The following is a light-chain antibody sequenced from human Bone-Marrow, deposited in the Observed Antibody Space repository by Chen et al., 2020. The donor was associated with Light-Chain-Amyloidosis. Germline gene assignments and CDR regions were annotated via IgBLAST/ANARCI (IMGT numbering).Light chain of an antibody. V-gene: IGKV1-33*01. Sequence: DVQLTQFPSSLSSSVGDRVTITCQARQDITNYLNWYQQKPGKAPKLLISEASNLERGVPSRFSGSRSGTEYTLTITSLQPEDIATYYCQQYDNRHITFGRGTRLEIK. CDR2: EAS. CDR3: QQYDNRHIT. J-gene: IGKJ5*01. CDR1: QDITNY.